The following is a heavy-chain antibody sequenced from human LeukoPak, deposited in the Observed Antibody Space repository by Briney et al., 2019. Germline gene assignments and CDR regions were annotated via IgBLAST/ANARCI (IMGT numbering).Heavy chain of an antibody. J-gene: IGHJ4*02. D-gene: IGHD2-15*01. CDR3: AKNRGYCSGGSCYFDY. CDR1: GFTFSSYA. CDR2: ISGSGGST. Sequence: GGSLRLSCAASGFTFSSYAMSWVRQAPGKGLEWVSAISGSGGSTYYADSVKGRFTISRDNSKNTLYLQMNSLRAEDTAVYYCAKNRGYCSGGSCYFDYWGQGTLVTASS. V-gene: IGHV3-23*01.